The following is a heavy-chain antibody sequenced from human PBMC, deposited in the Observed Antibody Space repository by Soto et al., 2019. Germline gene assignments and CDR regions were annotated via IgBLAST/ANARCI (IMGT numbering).Heavy chain of an antibody. D-gene: IGHD1-1*01. Sequence: VGSQLLSCRAAEFTFGGYGVHWVRQAPGKGLERVAVIWYDGSNKHHADSVKGRFTISRDNSKNTLYLQMNSLRVEDTALYYCASGFCRGGTCNRHLESWGQGTLVTVSS. J-gene: IGHJ5*02. CDR2: IWYDGSNK. V-gene: IGHV3-33*01. CDR1: EFTFGGYG. CDR3: ASGFCRGGTCNRHLES.